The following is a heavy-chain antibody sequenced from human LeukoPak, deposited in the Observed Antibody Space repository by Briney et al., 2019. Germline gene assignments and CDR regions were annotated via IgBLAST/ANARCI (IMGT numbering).Heavy chain of an antibody. CDR1: GFTFSNYA. CDR2: ISGNGGRT. CDR3: AKAHSISWPYAFDS. V-gene: IGHV3-23*01. D-gene: IGHD6-13*01. Sequence: SGGSLRLSCAASGFTFSNYAMAWVRQAPGKGLEWVSAISGNGGRTYSADSVQGRFTISRDNSKNTVYLQMDNLRAEDSAMYYCAKAHSISWPYAFDSWGRGTLVTVSS. J-gene: IGHJ4*02.